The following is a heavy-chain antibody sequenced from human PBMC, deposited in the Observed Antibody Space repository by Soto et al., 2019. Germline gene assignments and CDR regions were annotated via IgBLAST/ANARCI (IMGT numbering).Heavy chain of an antibody. CDR2: IYYSGST. V-gene: IGHV4-59*08. D-gene: IGHD3-3*01. CDR3: ARLGYDFWSGYKDYYYMDV. Sequence: RQPPGKGLEWIGYIYYSGSTNYNPSLKSRVTISVDTSKNQFSLKLSSVTAADTAVYYCARLGYDFWSGYKDYYYMDVWGKGTTVTVSS. J-gene: IGHJ6*03.